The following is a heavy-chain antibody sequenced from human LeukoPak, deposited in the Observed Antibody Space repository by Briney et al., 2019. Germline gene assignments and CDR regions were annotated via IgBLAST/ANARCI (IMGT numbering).Heavy chain of an antibody. CDR3: ARATDTAMVSFDY. D-gene: IGHD5-18*01. J-gene: IGHJ4*02. V-gene: IGHV4-38-2*02. Sequence: SETLSLTCTVSGYSISTGYYWGWIRQPPGKGLEWIGSIYHSGSTYYNPSLKSRVTISVDTSKNQFSLKLSSVTAADTAVYYCARATDTAMVSFDYWGQGTLVTVSS. CDR1: GYSISTGYY. CDR2: IYHSGST.